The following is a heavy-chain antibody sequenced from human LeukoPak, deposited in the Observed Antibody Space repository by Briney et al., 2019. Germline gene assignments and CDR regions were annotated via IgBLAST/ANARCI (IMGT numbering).Heavy chain of an antibody. CDR2: IYYTGST. V-gene: IGHV4-59*08. Sequence: SETLSLTCSVSGGSINSLYWSWIRQPPGKGLEWIGYIYYTGSTNYNPSLKSRVTMFVDMSKNQSSLRLSSVTAADTAVYYCARHRAYSSSSPFDYWGQGTLVTVSS. CDR1: GGSINSLY. J-gene: IGHJ4*02. CDR3: ARHRAYSSSSPFDY. D-gene: IGHD6-6*01.